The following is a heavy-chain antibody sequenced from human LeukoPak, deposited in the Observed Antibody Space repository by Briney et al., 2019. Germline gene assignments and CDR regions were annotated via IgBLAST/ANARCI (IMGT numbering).Heavy chain of an antibody. CDR2: TYYRSKWSN. V-gene: IGHV6-1*01. J-gene: IGHJ4*02. CDR3: ARSRGATFDY. CDR1: GDSVSRKSAA. D-gene: IGHD4/OR15-4a*01. Sequence: SQTLSLTCAISGDSVSRKSAAWNWIRQSPSGGLEWVGRTYYRSKWSNDYAASVKSRITVNPDTSKNQFSLQLSSVTPEDTAVYYCARSRGATFDYWGQGTLVTVSS.